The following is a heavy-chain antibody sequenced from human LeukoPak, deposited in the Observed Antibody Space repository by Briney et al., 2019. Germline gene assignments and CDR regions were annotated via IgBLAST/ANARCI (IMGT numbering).Heavy chain of an antibody. CDR1: VGTFSSYA. J-gene: IGHJ3*02. Sequence: SVKVSCKASVGTFSSYAISWVRQAPGQGLEWMGGIIPIFGTANYAQKFQGRVTITADESTSTAYMELSSLRSEDTAVYYCAKTYPIDAFDIWGQGTMVTVSS. CDR2: IIPIFGTA. V-gene: IGHV1-69*01. CDR3: AKTYPIDAFDI.